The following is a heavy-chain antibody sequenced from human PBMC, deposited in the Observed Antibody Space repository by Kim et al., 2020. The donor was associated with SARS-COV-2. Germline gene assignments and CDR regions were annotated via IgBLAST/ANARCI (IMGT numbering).Heavy chain of an antibody. Sequence: ASVKVSCKVSGYTLTELSMHWVRQAPGKGLEWMGGFDPEDGETIYAQKFQGRVTMTEDTSTDTAYMELSSLRSEDTAVYYCATPPDFWSGYYLQHWGQGTLVTVSS. CDR1: GYTLTELS. J-gene: IGHJ1*01. CDR3: ATPPDFWSGYYLQH. V-gene: IGHV1-24*01. CDR2: FDPEDGET. D-gene: IGHD3-3*01.